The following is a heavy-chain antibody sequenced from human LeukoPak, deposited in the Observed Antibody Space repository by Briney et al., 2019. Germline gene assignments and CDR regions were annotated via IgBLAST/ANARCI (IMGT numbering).Heavy chain of an antibody. D-gene: IGHD6-13*01. CDR3: ARLTPAAGRLYFVD. V-gene: IGHV3-53*01. J-gene: IGHJ4*02. CDR1: GFTVNSNY. CDR2: LYHTGNT. Sequence: GGSLRLSCAASGFTVNSNYLSWVRQAPGKGLEWVSTLYHTGNTYYANSVKGRFSISRDNSKNTLFLQMNSLRAEDTAVYYCARLTPAAGRLYFVDWGPGTLVTVSS.